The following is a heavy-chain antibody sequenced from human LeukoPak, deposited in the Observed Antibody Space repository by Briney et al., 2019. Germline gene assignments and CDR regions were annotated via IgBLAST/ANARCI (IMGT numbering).Heavy chain of an antibody. CDR3: ARSRRIFGVVTQSDWYFDL. V-gene: IGHV1-8*01. D-gene: IGHD3-3*01. CDR2: MNPNSGNT. CDR1: GYTFTSYD. Sequence: ASVKVSCKASGYTFTSYDINWVRQATGQGLEWMGWMNPNSGNTGYAQKFQGRVTMTRNTSISTAYMELSSLRSEDTAVYYCARSRRIFGVVTQSDWYFDLWGRGTLVTVSS. J-gene: IGHJ2*01.